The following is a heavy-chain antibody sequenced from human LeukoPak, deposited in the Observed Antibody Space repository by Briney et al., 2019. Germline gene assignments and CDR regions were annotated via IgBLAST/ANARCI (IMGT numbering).Heavy chain of an antibody. D-gene: IGHD2-21*01. CDR2: ISRDSTYT. Sequence: GGSLRLSCAVSGFTFSSYAMNWVRQAPGKGLEWASSISRDSTYTYYADSVKGRFTISRDNGKNSLYLQMNSLRAEDMAVYYCAREAWDQVISYWGQGTLVTVSS. CDR1: GFTFSSYA. J-gene: IGHJ4*02. V-gene: IGHV3-21*01. CDR3: AREAWDQVISY.